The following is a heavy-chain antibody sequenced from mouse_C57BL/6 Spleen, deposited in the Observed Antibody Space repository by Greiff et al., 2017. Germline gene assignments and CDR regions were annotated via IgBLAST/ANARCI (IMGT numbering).Heavy chain of an antibody. V-gene: IGHV1-42*01. Sequence: EVQLQQSGPELVKPGASVKISCKASGYSFTGYYMNWVKQSPEKSLEWIGEINPSTGGTTYNQKFKAKATLTVDKSSSTAYMQLKSLTSEDSAVYYCARKCGYDYDGYYFDYWGQGTTLTVSS. CDR3: ARKCGYDYDGYYFDY. J-gene: IGHJ2*01. D-gene: IGHD2-4*01. CDR1: GYSFTGYY. CDR2: INPSTGGT.